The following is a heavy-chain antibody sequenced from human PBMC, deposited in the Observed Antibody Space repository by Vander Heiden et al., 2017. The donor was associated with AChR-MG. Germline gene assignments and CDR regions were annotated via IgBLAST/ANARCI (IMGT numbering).Heavy chain of an antibody. J-gene: IGHJ5*02. CDR1: GGTFSSYA. D-gene: IGHD2-2*02. CDR2: IIPITGTA. Sequence: QVQLVQSGAEVKKPGSSVKVSCKASGGTFSSYAISGVLQAPGQGLEWMGGIIPITGTANYAQKFQGRVTITADKFTSTAYMELSSLRSEDTAVYYCARDCSSTTCYTGDSVNWFDPWGQGTLVTVSS. V-gene: IGHV1-69*06. CDR3: ARDCSSTTCYTGDSVNWFDP.